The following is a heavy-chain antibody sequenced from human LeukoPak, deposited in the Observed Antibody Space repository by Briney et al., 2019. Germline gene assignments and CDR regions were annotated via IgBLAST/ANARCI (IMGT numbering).Heavy chain of an antibody. CDR1: GFTFSSYG. CDR3: AKECGGDCYSSNGY. J-gene: IGHJ4*02. CDR2: IWYGGSNK. V-gene: IGHV3-33*06. D-gene: IGHD2-21*01. Sequence: GGSLRLSCAASGFTFSSYGMHWVRQAPGKGLEWVAVIWYGGSNKYYADSVKGRFTISRDNSKNTLYLQMNSLRAEDTAVYYCAKECGGDCYSSNGYWGQGTLVTVSS.